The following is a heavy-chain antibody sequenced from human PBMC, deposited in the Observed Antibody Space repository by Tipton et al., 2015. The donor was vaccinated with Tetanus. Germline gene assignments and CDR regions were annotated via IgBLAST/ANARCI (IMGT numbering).Heavy chain of an antibody. J-gene: IGHJ4*03. CDR1: GDSISRSSSY. D-gene: IGHD1-7*01. CDR3: ARHWFELRGFDY. CDR2: ISYSGIT. V-gene: IGHV4-39*01. Sequence: TLSLTCTVSGDSISRSSSYWGWIRQPPGRRLEWIGSISYSGITYYNPSLKSRVTMSGDTSTNHFSLRLTSVTAADAAVYYCARHWFELRGFDYWGQGTTVTVSS.